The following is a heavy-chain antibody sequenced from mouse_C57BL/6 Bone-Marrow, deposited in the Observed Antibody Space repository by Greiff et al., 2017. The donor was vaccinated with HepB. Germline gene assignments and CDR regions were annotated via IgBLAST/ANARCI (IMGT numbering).Heavy chain of an antibody. CDR2: INPGSGGT. Sequence: VQLQQSGAELVRPGTSVKVSCKASGYAFTNYLIEWVKQRPGQGLEWIGVINPGSGGTNYNEKFKGKATLTADKSSSTAYMQLSSLTSEDSAVYFCARHARFAYWGQGTLVTVSA. V-gene: IGHV1-54*01. CDR3: ARHARFAY. J-gene: IGHJ3*01. CDR1: GYAFTNYL.